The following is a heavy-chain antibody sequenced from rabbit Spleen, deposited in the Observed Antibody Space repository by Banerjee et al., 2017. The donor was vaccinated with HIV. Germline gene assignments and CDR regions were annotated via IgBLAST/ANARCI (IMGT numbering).Heavy chain of an antibody. Sequence: QSLEESGGDLVKPGASLTLTCTASGFSFSSSYYMCWVRLAPGKGLEYIACIYAGSGGSTVYASWAKGRFTISRTSSTTVTLQMTSLTAADTATYFCARGSATMTMVITGYFLNLWGPGTLVTVS. V-gene: IGHV1S40*01. J-gene: IGHJ4*01. D-gene: IGHD2-1*01. CDR2: IYAGSGGST. CDR3: ARGSATMTMVITGYFLNL. CDR1: GFSFSSSYY.